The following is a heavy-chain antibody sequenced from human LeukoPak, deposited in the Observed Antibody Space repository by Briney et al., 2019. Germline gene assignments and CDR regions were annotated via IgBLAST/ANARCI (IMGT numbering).Heavy chain of an antibody. CDR2: ISGSGGST. Sequence: PGGSLRLSCAASGFTFSSYAMSWARQAPGKGLEWVSAISGSGGSTYYADSVKGRFTISRDNSKNTLYLQMNSLRAEDTAVYYCAKDPGSDTIFGVVGDAFDIWGQGTMVTVSS. D-gene: IGHD3-3*01. V-gene: IGHV3-23*01. CDR1: GFTFSSYA. CDR3: AKDPGSDTIFGVVGDAFDI. J-gene: IGHJ3*02.